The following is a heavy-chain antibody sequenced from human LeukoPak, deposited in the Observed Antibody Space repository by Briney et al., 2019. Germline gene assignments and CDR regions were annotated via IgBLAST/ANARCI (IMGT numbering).Heavy chain of an antibody. Sequence: PSETLSLTCTVSGGSISSYYWTWIRQPPGQGLEWMGYIYYSGSTKYNPSLNIRVTMSVDTSTNQLSLNLTSVTAADTAVYYCARAASGYYYASDIWGQGTVVTVSS. J-gene: IGHJ3*02. CDR1: GGSISSYY. CDR3: ARAASGYYYASDI. CDR2: IYYSGST. V-gene: IGHV4-59*01. D-gene: IGHD5-12*01.